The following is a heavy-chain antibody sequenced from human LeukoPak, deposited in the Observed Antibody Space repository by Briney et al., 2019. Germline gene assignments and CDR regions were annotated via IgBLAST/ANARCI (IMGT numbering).Heavy chain of an antibody. CDR1: GGTISTSSYY. Sequence: SETLSLTCTVSGGTISTSSYYFAWIRQPPGKGLEWIGSVYYSGSTYYHPSLKSRVTISIDTSKNQFSLTLTSVTAADTAVYYCARDRSGGYYRNIDYWGQGTLVTVSS. D-gene: IGHD3-22*01. CDR3: ARDRSGGYYRNIDY. V-gene: IGHV4-39*07. J-gene: IGHJ4*02. CDR2: VYYSGST.